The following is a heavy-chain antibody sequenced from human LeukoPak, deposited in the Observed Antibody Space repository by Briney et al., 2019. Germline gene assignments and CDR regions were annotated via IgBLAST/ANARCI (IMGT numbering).Heavy chain of an antibody. Sequence: GSSVEVSCKASGGTFSSYAISWVRQAPGQGLEWMGRIIPILGIANYAQKFQGRVTITADKSTSTAYMELSSLRSEDTAVYYCARGVYYYDSSGYTGGWFDPWGQGTLVTVSS. J-gene: IGHJ5*02. D-gene: IGHD3-22*01. CDR1: GGTFSSYA. CDR2: IIPILGIA. V-gene: IGHV1-69*04. CDR3: ARGVYYYDSSGYTGGWFDP.